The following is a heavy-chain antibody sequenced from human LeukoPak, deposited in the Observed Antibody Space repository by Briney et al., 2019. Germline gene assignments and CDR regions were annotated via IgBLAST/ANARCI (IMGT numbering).Heavy chain of an antibody. CDR3: AREVIEDWFDP. J-gene: IGHJ5*02. V-gene: IGHV4-31*03. CDR2: IYSSGST. Sequence: PSETLSLTCTVSGGSISSGGYYWSWIRQHPGKGLEWIGYIYSSGSTYYNPSLKSRVTISTDTSKKQFSLKLSSVTVADTAVYYCAREVIEDWFDPWGQGTLVTVSS. D-gene: IGHD2/OR15-2a*01. CDR1: GGSISSGGYY.